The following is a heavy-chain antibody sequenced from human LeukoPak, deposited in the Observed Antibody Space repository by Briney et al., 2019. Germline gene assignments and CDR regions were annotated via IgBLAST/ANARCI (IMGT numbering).Heavy chain of an antibody. D-gene: IGHD2/OR15-2a*01. CDR2: IIPIFGTA. CDR3: ARDTNIVNYPNWFDP. Sequence: GASVKVSCKPSGGTLSRYAISWVRQAPGQGLEWRGEIIPIFGTANYAQKFQGRVTITADESTSTAYMELRSLRSDDTAVYYCARDTNIVNYPNWFDPWGQGTLVTVSS. CDR1: GGTLSRYA. J-gene: IGHJ5*02. V-gene: IGHV1-69*13.